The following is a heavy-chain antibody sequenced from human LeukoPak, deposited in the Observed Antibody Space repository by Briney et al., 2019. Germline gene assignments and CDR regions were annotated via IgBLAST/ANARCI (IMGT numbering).Heavy chain of an antibody. V-gene: IGHV3-7*01. CDR1: GFTFSSHW. CDR3: ARDKVTD. CDR2: INQDGSER. J-gene: IGHJ4*02. Sequence: GGSLRLSCAASGFTFSSHWMSWVRQTPGKGLEWVAHINQDGSERYYVDSVKGRFTISRDNAKSSLHLQMNSLRAEDTAVYYCARDKVTDWGQGAPVTVSS.